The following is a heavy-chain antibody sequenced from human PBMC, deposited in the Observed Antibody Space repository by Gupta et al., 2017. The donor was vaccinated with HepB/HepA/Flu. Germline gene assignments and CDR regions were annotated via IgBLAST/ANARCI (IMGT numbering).Heavy chain of an antibody. CDR2: FYSGGST. Sequence: EVQLVESGGGLVQPGGSLRLSCAASGFAVRTNYMSWVRQAPGKGLEWVSVFYSGGSTYYADSVKSRFIISRDNSKNTLYLQMNSLRAEDTAVYYCARDDGPYYYDSSGYYHLIGGYFDLWGRGTLVTVSS. CDR1: GFAVRTNY. V-gene: IGHV3-66*01. D-gene: IGHD3-22*01. J-gene: IGHJ2*01. CDR3: ARDDGPYYYDSSGYYHLIGGYFDL.